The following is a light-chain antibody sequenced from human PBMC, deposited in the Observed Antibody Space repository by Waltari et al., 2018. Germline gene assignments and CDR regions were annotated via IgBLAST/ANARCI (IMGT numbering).Light chain of an antibody. V-gene: IGKV1-5*03. CDR3: QQYKSFPFT. J-gene: IGKJ4*01. Sequence: DIQMTQSPSTLSASVGDRVPITCRASQSISTWLAWYQQKPGKAPNLLISQASTLEGGVPSRFSGSGSGTEFTLSISSLQPDDIATFYCQQYKSFPFTFGGGTKVEVK. CDR1: QSISTW. CDR2: QAS.